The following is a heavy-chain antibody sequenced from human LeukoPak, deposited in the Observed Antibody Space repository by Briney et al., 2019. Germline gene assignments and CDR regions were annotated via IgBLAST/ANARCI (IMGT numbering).Heavy chain of an antibody. Sequence: GGSLRLSCAASGFTFSSYAMSWVRQAPGKGLEWVSAISGSSGSTYYADSVKGRFTISRDNSKNTLYLQMNSLRAEDTAVYYCASPLSYDSSGYYYYAFDIWGQGTMVTVSS. J-gene: IGHJ3*02. V-gene: IGHV3-23*01. CDR2: ISGSSGST. D-gene: IGHD3-22*01. CDR1: GFTFSSYA. CDR3: ASPLSYDSSGYYYYAFDI.